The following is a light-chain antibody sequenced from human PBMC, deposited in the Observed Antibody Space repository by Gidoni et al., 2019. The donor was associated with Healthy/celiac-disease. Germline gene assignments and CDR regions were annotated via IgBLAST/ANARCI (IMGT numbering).Light chain of an antibody. CDR3: SSYTSSSTLVV. CDR1: SSDVGGYNY. V-gene: IGLV2-14*03. Sequence: QPASVSGSPGQSITISCTGTSSDVGGYNYVSWYQQHPGKAPKLMIYDVSNRPSGVSNRFSGSKSGNTASLTISGLQAEDEADYYCSSYTSSSTLVVFGGGTKLTVL. CDR2: DVS. J-gene: IGLJ2*01.